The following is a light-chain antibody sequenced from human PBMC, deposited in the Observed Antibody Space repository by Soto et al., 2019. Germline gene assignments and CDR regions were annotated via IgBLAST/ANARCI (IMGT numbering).Light chain of an antibody. CDR1: QGINTF. CDR3: QQLSTYSS. Sequence: DIQLTQSPSFLSASVGDRVTITCRASQGINTFLAWYQQKPGKAPKVLIYDASRLHSGVPSRFSGSGSGTEFTLTINSLQPEDFATYFCQQLSTYSSFGGGTK. J-gene: IGKJ4*01. V-gene: IGKV1-9*01. CDR2: DAS.